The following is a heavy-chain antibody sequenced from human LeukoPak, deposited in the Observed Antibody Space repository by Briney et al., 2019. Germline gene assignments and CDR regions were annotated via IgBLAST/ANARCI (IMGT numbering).Heavy chain of an antibody. CDR1: GGSISSGSYY. Sequence: SQTLSLTCTVSGGSISSGSYYWNWIRQPAGKGLEWIGRIYTSGSTNYNPSLKSRVTISVDTSKNQFSLKLSSVTAADTAVYYCARRGRGYSYGYRGNWFDPWGQGTLVTVSS. J-gene: IGHJ5*02. CDR2: IYTSGST. CDR3: ARRGRGYSYGYRGNWFDP. V-gene: IGHV4-61*02. D-gene: IGHD5-18*01.